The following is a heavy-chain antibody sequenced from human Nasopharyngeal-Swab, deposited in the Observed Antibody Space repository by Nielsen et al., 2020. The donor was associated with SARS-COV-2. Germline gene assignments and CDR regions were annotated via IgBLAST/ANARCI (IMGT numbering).Heavy chain of an antibody. D-gene: IGHD5-24*01. V-gene: IGHV1-69*01. CDR3: ARAVEAYYYYGMDV. Sequence: WVGHAPGQGLEWMGGIIPIFGTANYAQKFQGRVTITADESTSTAYMELSSLRSEDTAVYYCARAVEAYYYYGMDVWGQGTTVTVSS. J-gene: IGHJ6*02. CDR2: IIPIFGTA.